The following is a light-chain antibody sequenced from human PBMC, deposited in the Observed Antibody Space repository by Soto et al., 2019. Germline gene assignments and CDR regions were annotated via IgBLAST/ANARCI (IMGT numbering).Light chain of an antibody. V-gene: IGKV1-5*01. CDR2: DAS. Sequence: GDRVTITGRASQSISSWLAWYQQKPGKAPKLLIYDASSLESGVPSRFSGSGSGTEFTLTISSLQPDDFATYYCQQYNSYPWTFGQGTQV. CDR3: QQYNSYPWT. J-gene: IGKJ1*01. CDR1: QSISSW.